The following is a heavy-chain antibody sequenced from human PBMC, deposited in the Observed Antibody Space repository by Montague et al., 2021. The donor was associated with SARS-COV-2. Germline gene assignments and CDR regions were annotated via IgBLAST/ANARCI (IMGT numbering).Heavy chain of an antibody. J-gene: IGHJ6*03. CDR1: GGSISSYY. CDR2: IYNSGST. V-gene: IGHV4-4*07. D-gene: IGHD3-3*01. Sequence: SETLSLTCTVSGGSISSYYWSWIRQPPGKGLEWIGRIYNSGSTNYNPSLKSRVTMSVDTSKNQFSLKLSSVTAADTAVYYCAREGGITIFGVVIGSPYYYYMDVWGKGTTVTVSS. CDR3: AREGGITIFGVVIGSPYYYYMDV.